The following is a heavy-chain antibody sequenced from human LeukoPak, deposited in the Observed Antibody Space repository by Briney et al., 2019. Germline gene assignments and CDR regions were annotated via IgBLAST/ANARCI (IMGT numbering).Heavy chain of an antibody. J-gene: IGHJ6*03. V-gene: IGHV3-30*02. CDR1: GFTFSSYD. Sequence: GGSLRLSCAASGFTFSSYDMHWVRQAPGKGLEWVSFIRYDGSNKYYADSAKDRFTISRDNSKSTLYLQMNSLRAEDTAVYYCAKGSKSLVFTRDHYMDVWGRETTVTFSS. CDR3: AKGSKSLVFTRDHYMDV. D-gene: IGHD3-9*01. CDR2: IRYDGSNK.